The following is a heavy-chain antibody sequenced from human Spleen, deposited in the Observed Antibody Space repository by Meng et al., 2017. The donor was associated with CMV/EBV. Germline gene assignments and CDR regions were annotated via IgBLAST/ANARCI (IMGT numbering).Heavy chain of an antibody. D-gene: IGHD3-10*01. CDR2: SNAGNGNT. Sequence: ASVKVSCKASGYTFTGYYMHWVRQAPGQRLEWMGWSNAGNGNTKYSQEFQGRVTITRDTSASTAYMELRSLRSDDTAVYYRARVGRSYYGSGSYYTNWGQGTLVTVSS. CDR3: ARVGRSYYGSGSYYTN. J-gene: IGHJ4*02. V-gene: IGHV1-3*02. CDR1: GYTFTGYY.